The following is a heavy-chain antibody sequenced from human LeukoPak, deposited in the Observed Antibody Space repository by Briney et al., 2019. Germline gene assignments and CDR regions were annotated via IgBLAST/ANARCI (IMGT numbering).Heavy chain of an antibody. CDR3: ARDDYYDSSGYPRVVGASDY. V-gene: IGHV3-11*01. J-gene: IGHJ4*02. Sequence: GGSLRLSCAASGFTFSGYYMSWIRQAPGKELEWVSYISSSGSTIYYADSVKGRFTISRDNAKNSLYLQMNSLRAEDTAVYYCARDDYYDSSGYPRVVGASDYWGQGTLVTVSS. CDR2: ISSSGSTI. D-gene: IGHD3-22*01. CDR1: GFTFSGYY.